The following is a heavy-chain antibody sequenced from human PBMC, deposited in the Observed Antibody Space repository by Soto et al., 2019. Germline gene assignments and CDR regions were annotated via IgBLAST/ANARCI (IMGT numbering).Heavy chain of an antibody. J-gene: IGHJ4*02. CDR1: ESTFSSFR. CDR3: ACSPCSSSWFEFYYFDY. Sequence: GGSLRLSCVASESTFSSFRMSWVRQAPGRGPEWLSYISNGGNTVYYADSVKGRFTISRDNGRNSLYLQMTSLREEDTAIYYCACSPCSSSWFEFYYFDYWGQGTLVTVSS. V-gene: IGHV3-48*02. CDR2: ISNGGNTV. D-gene: IGHD6-13*01.